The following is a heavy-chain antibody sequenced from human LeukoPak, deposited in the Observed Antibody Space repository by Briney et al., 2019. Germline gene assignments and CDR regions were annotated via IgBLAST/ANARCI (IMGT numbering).Heavy chain of an antibody. CDR2: IYYSGST. CDR3: AREASFRWFGELPQEV. J-gene: IGHJ4*02. D-gene: IGHD3-10*01. CDR1: GGSISSYY. Sequence: SETLSLTCTVSGGSISSYYWSWIRQPPGKGLEWIGYIYYSGSTNYNPSLKSRVTISVDTSKNQFSLKLSSVTAADTAVYYCAREASFRWFGELPQEVWGQGTLVTVSS. V-gene: IGHV4-59*01.